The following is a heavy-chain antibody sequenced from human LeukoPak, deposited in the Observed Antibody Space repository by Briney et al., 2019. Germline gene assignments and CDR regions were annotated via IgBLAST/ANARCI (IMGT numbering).Heavy chain of an antibody. V-gene: IGHV3-23*01. CDR2: ISGSGVST. D-gene: IGHD3-10*02. Sequence: GGTLRLSCAASGFTFRTSGMSWVRQAPGKGLEWVSAISGSGVSTYYADSVKGRFTISRDNSKNTLYLQMNSLRAEDTAVYYCAELGITMIGGVWGKGTTVTISS. CDR1: GFTFRTSG. J-gene: IGHJ6*04. CDR3: AELGITMIGGV.